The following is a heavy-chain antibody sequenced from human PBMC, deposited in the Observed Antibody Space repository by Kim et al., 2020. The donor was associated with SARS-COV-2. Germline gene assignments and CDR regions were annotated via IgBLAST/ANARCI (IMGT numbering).Heavy chain of an antibody. Sequence: GESLKISCKGSGYSFPNYRIAWVRQMPGKGLEWLGSINPADSAATYSPSFQGQVTISADKSITTAYLQWSSLKASDTAIFYCVRRTTGWPDWGQGTLVTVSS. CDR1: GYSFPNYR. CDR2: INPADSAA. V-gene: IGHV5-51*01. J-gene: IGHJ4*02. CDR3: VRRTTGWPD. D-gene: IGHD6-19*01.